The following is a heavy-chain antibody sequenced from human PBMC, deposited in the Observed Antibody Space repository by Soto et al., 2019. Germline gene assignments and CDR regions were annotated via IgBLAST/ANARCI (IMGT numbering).Heavy chain of an antibody. D-gene: IGHD3-3*01. CDR2: LGWDSYSS. CDR1: GFTFDDYT. Sequence: PGGSLRLSCAASGFTFDDYTMHWVRQPPGKGLEWVSLLGWDSYSSFPIDSVKGRFSVSRDNSKNSLYLQMNSLRTEDTALYYCAKGWSVGWGSPIGVFEGWGEETMVTASS. V-gene: IGHV3-43*01. CDR3: AKGWSVGWGSPIGVFEG. J-gene: IGHJ3*01.